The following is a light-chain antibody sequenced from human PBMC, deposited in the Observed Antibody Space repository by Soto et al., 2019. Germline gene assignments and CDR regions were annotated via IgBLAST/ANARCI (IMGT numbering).Light chain of an antibody. J-gene: IGKJ5*01. Sequence: DIQLTQSPSFLSASVGDRVTITCRASQGLNSSLAWYQQKPGKAPKLLIYAASTLQSGVPSRFSGGGSGAEFTLTISSLQPEDFANYYCQQLYSYPITFGQGTRLEIK. CDR1: QGLNSS. CDR3: QQLYSYPIT. V-gene: IGKV1-9*01. CDR2: AAS.